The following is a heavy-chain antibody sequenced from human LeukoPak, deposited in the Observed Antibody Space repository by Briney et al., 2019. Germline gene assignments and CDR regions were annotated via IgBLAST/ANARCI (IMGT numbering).Heavy chain of an antibody. V-gene: IGHV3-74*01. CDR1: GFTFSNHW. CDR3: AREVLNAFDI. CDR2: IDSDGSNT. Sequence: GGSLRLSCAASGFTFSNHWMHWVRQAPGKGLMWVSRIDSDGSNTRYGDSVKGRFTISRDNAKNMLYLQMSCLRVEDTAIYYCAREVLNAFDIWGQGTLVTVSS. J-gene: IGHJ3*02. D-gene: IGHD3-10*01.